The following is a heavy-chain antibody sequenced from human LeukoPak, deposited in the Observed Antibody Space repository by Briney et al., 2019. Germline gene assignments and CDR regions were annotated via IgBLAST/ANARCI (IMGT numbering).Heavy chain of an antibody. J-gene: IGHJ4*02. V-gene: IGHV3-23*01. CDR2: ISGSGGKP. CDR3: AKRGVVIRVILVGFHKEAYYFDS. CDR1: GVTLGNYG. Sequence: GGSLRLSCAVSGVTLGNYGMSWVRQAPGKGLEWVAGISGSGGKPNYADSVKGRFTISRDNPKNTLYLKMNSLRAEDTAVYFCAKRGVVIRVILVGFHKEAYYFDSWGQGALVTVSS. D-gene: IGHD3-22*01.